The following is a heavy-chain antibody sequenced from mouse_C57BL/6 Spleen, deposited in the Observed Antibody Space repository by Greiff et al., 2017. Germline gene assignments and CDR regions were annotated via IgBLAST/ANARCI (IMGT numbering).Heavy chain of an antibody. J-gene: IGHJ2*01. V-gene: IGHV1-81*01. CDR2: IYPRSGNT. D-gene: IGHD2-5*01. CDR3: ARRHSNYDYFDY. Sequence: QVQLQQSGAELARPGASVKLSCKASGYTFTSYGISWVKQRTGQGLEWIGEIYPRSGNTYYNEKFKGKATLTADKSSSTAYMELRSLTSEDSAVYFCARRHSNYDYFDYWGQGTTLTVSS. CDR1: GYTFTSYG.